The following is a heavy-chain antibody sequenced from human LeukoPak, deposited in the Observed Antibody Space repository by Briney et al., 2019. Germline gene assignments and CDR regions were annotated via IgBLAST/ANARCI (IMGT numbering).Heavy chain of an antibody. V-gene: IGHV4-39*01. J-gene: IGHJ4*02. D-gene: IGHD5/OR15-5a*01. CDR1: AGSISSSSHH. CDR3: VRHDGRGGSTMGALDS. Sequence: SETLSLTCTVSAGSISSSSHHWGWIRQSPGKGLEWIGSIYSGRTTYYNPSLNNRVTISVVTSKNQFSLQLNSVTAADTSVYYCVRHDGRGGSTMGALDSWGQGSLVTVSS. CDR2: IYSGRTT.